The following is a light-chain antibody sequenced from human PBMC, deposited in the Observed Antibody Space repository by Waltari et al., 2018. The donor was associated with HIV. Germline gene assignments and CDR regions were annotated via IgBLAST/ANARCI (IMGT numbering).Light chain of an antibody. V-gene: IGLV1-40*01. CDR1: RSNIGAGFD. CDR3: QSYDMSQSGSLV. Sequence: QSVLTQPPSVSGAPGQRVTIACTGTRSNIGAGFDVHWYQQIPGNAPKLLIYHNNIRPSGVPDRFSGSKSGTSASLAITGLQSEDEADYYCQSYDMSQSGSLVFGGGTKLTVL. CDR2: HNN. J-gene: IGLJ2*01.